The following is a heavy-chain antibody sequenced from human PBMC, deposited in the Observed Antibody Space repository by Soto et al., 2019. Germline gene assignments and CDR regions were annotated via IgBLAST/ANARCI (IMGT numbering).Heavy chain of an antibody. CDR2: LSGYNGQT. D-gene: IGHD5-18*01. J-gene: IGHJ6*02. CDR3: ARDGRKQLWAEGLNTMDV. CDR1: AYTFTTYG. Sequence: QVQLAQAGPEVKKPAASVQVSCKASAYTFTTYGISWVRQAPGQGLEWMGWLSGYNGQTNYAQKFRGRVTINTDTFKSTAYMGLRSLGSDDTAMYYCARDGRKQLWAEGLNTMDVWGQGPTVIFSS. V-gene: IGHV1-18*01.